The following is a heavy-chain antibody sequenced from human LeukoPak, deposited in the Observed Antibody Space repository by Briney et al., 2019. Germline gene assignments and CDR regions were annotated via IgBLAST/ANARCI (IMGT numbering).Heavy chain of an antibody. CDR2: IRYDGSNK. Sequence: GGSLRLSCAASGFTFSSYGMHWVRQAPGKGLEWVAFIRYDGSNKYYADSVKGRFTISRDNSKNTLYLQMNSLRAEDTAVYYCARDPSEWLVLDAFDIWGQGTMVTVSS. CDR3: ARDPSEWLVLDAFDI. V-gene: IGHV3-30*02. J-gene: IGHJ3*02. D-gene: IGHD6-19*01. CDR1: GFTFSSYG.